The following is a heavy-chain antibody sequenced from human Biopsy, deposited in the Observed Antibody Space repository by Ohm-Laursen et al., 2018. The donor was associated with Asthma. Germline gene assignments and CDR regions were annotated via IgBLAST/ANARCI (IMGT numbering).Heavy chain of an antibody. D-gene: IGHD6-19*01. CDR1: GGTFSNFA. Sequence: GASVKVSCKAPGGTFSNFAISWVRQAPGHGLEWLGGIMTVFGTTNYAQKFQGRVTITADESTSTAYMEVTSLRSEDTAIYYCARCQVGYSSGWSLLLKKIYYSGMDVWGQGNAVTVSS. V-gene: IGHV1-69*13. CDR3: ARCQVGYSSGWSLLLKKIYYSGMDV. J-gene: IGHJ6*02. CDR2: IMTVFGTT.